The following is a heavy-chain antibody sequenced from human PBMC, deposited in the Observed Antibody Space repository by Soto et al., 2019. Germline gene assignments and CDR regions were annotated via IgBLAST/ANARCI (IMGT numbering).Heavy chain of an antibody. D-gene: IGHD2-2*01. CDR2: IFYTGTT. J-gene: IGHJ5*02. Sequence: SETLSLTCSVSGGSINYNSYYWGWIRQPPGKGLEWVGGIFYTGTTYYSPSLKDRVTISVDTSKNSFSLNLASVTAADTAVYFCARLVVVAPVANAWGQGTLVTVSS. V-gene: IGHV4-39*02. CDR1: GGSINYNSYY. CDR3: ARLVVVAPVANA.